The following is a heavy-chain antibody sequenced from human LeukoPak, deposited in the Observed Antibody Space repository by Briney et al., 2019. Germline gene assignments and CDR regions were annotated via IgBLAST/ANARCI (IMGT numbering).Heavy chain of an antibody. CDR3: AKDLGYGDYLIGYFDY. CDR1: GVTFSSDG. J-gene: IGHJ4*02. CDR2: IRYDGSNK. D-gene: IGHD4-17*01. V-gene: IGHV3-30*02. Sequence: GGSLRLSCAASGVTFSSDGMHWGRQAPDKGLERVACIRYDGSNKYCADSVKGRFTISRDNPKSTLSLQMNSLRAEATAVYYCAKDLGYGDYLIGYFDYWGQGTLVTVSS.